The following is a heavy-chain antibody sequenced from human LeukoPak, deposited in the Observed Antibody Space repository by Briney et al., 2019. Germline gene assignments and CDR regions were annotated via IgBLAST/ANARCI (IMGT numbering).Heavy chain of an antibody. Sequence: GASVKVSCKASGYTFSTYSITWVRQAPGQGLEWMGWISGYSGNTNYAQNLQGRVTMTADTSTGTAYMELKSLGSDDTAVYYCARGPPGQLASFYYHYYMDVWGKGTTVTVSS. V-gene: IGHV1-18*01. J-gene: IGHJ6*03. CDR1: GYTFSTYS. D-gene: IGHD6-13*01. CDR2: ISGYSGNT. CDR3: ARGPPGQLASFYYHYYMDV.